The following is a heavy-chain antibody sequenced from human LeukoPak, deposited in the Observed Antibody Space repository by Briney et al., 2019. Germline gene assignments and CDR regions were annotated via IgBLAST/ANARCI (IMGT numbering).Heavy chain of an antibody. J-gene: IGHJ4*02. Sequence: GGSLRLSCAASGFTFSHNWMSWVRQAPGKGLEWVASVKQDGSEKHYVDSVKGRFTISRDNAKNSLYLQMNSPRGEDTAVYYCARELGGNLNYWGQGVLVTVSS. CDR1: GFTFSHNW. CDR2: VKQDGSEK. D-gene: IGHD4-23*01. CDR3: ARELGGNLNY. V-gene: IGHV3-7*04.